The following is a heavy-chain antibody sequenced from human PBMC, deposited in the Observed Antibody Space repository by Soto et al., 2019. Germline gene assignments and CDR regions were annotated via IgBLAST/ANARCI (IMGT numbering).Heavy chain of an antibody. J-gene: IGHJ6*02. CDR1: GGPFRSYA. CDR2: VIPLFGTA. CDR3: ARTNCGGDCYQYYYYGMDV. D-gene: IGHD2-21*02. V-gene: IGHV1-69*06. Sequence: SVQVSCQASGGPFRSYAISWVRQAPGQGLEWMGVVIPLFGTANYAQKFQGRVTTTADKSTSTAYLELSSLRSEDTAVYYCARTNCGGDCYQYYYYGMDVWGQGTTVTVSS.